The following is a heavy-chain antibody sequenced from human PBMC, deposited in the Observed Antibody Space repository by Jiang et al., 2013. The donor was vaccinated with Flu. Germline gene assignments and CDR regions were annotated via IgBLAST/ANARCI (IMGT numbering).Heavy chain of an antibody. Sequence: PTQTLTLTRTFSGFSLTTRPVGVAWIRQAPGKALEFLALAYWDNDNRYNPSLKTRLTVTKDTSNNRVVLTMTNMDPLDTATYFCAHRLDSSGNWNSGTFDYWGQGLLVTVPS. CDR1: GFSLTTRPVG. CDR2: AYWDNDN. CDR3: AHRLDSSGNWNSGTFDY. J-gene: IGHJ4*02. D-gene: IGHD1-7*01. V-gene: IGHV2-5*02.